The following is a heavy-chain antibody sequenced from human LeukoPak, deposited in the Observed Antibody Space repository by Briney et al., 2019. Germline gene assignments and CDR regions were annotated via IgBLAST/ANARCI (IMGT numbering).Heavy chain of an antibody. J-gene: IGHJ6*02. D-gene: IGHD5-18*01. CDR2: FYNSGSI. Sequence: SETLSLTCTVSGASISSYYWSWIRQPAGKGLEWIGRFYNSGSINYNPSFKSRVTMSVDTFMRKLSLRLTSVTAADTAVYFCARDFSYGSAVYGMDVWGQGTTVTVSS. CDR3: ARDFSYGSAVYGMDV. V-gene: IGHV4-4*07. CDR1: GASISSYY.